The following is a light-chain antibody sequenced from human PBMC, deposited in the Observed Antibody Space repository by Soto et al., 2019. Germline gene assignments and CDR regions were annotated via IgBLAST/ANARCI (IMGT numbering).Light chain of an antibody. CDR2: GAS. Sequence: EIVLQRSPATLSLSPREIAALSCMASQRVSSSRLSWYRQKPGQAPRLLISGASSRATGVPARFSGTGSGTDFTLTISRLQPEDFAAYYCQHFGDSPVTFGQGTRLEIK. J-gene: IGKJ5*01. CDR3: QHFGDSPVT. V-gene: IGKV3-20*01. CDR1: QRVSSSR.